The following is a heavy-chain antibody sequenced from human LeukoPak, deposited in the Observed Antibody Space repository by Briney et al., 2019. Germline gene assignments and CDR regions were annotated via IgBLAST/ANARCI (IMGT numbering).Heavy chain of an antibody. CDR3: ARDRDSEETFDP. D-gene: IGHD2-21*01. CDR2: INHSGST. CDR1: GGSFSGYY. J-gene: IGHJ5*02. V-gene: IGHV4-34*01. Sequence: SETLSLTCAVYGGSFSGYYWSWIRQPPGKGLEWIGEINHSGSTNYNPSLKSRVTISVDTSKNQFSLKLSSVTAADTAVYYCARDRDSEETFDPWGQGTLVTVSS.